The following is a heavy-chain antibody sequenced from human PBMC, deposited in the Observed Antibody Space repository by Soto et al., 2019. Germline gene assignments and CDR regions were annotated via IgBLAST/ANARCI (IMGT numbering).Heavy chain of an antibody. CDR3: SREPYPPKARNDF. V-gene: IGHV4-30-4*01. CDR2: IFHSGTT. Sequence: PSETLSLTCSVSGDSISSADYFWTWIRQSPGKGLEWMGYIFHSGTTYYNPSLKGRLLISIESSKNQFSLRLTSVTAADSAVYFWSREPYPPKARNDFWGPGTLVTVSS. J-gene: IGHJ4*02. CDR1: GDSISSADYF.